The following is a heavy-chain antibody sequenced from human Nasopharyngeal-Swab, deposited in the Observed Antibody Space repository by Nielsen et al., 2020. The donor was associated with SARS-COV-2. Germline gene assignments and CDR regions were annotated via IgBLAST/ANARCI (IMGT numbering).Heavy chain of an antibody. J-gene: IGHJ6*02. V-gene: IGHV1-18*03. CDR3: ASRIRPYYGSGSYSYHYGMDV. CDR1: GYTFTSYG. D-gene: IGHD3-10*01. CDR2: ISAYNGNT. Sequence: ASVKVSCKASGYTFTSYGISWVRQAPGQGLEWMGWISAYNGNTNYAQKLQGRVTMTTDTSTSTAYMELRSLRSDDMAVYYCASRIRPYYGSGSYSYHYGMDVWGQGTTVTVSS.